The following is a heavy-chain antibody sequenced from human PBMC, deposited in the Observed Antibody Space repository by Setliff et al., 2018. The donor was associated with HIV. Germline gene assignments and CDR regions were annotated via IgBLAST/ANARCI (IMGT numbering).Heavy chain of an antibody. CDR1: GGSIRSYY. J-gene: IGHJ4*02. V-gene: IGHV4-59*08. CDR3: ARQAIATRSFDF. CDR2: IYYSGST. D-gene: IGHD6-13*01. Sequence: KPSETLSLTCIVSGGSIRSYYWSWIRQPPGKGLEWIGYIYYSGSTNYNASLKSRVAMSVDTSKNQFSLELTSVTAADTAIYYCARQAIATRSFDFWGQGTLVTVSS.